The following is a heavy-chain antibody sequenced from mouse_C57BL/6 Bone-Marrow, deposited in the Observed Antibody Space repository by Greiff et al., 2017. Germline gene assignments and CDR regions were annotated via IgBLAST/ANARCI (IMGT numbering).Heavy chain of an antibody. Sequence: QVQLQQPGAELVKPGASVKLSCKASGYTFTSYWMHWVKQRPGQGLEWIGMIHPNSGSTNYNEKFKSKATLTVDKSSSTAYMQLSSLTSEDSAVYDCAREGFTKTWFAYWGQGTLVTVSA. D-gene: IGHD2-12*01. CDR1: GYTFTSYW. V-gene: IGHV1-64*01. CDR3: AREGFTKTWFAY. CDR2: IHPNSGST. J-gene: IGHJ3*01.